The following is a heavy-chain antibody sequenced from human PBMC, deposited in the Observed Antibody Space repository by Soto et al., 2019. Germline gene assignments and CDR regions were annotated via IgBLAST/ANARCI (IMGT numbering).Heavy chain of an antibody. Sequence: SETLSLTCTVSGGSISSSSYYWGWIRQPPGKGLEWIGSIYYSGSTYYNPSLKSRVTISVDTSKNQFSLKLSSVTAADTAVYYCARHCRSYGHYWYSDLWGRGTLVTVSS. J-gene: IGHJ2*01. D-gene: IGHD2-15*01. CDR3: ARHCRSYGHYWYSDL. CDR2: IYYSGST. V-gene: IGHV4-39*01. CDR1: GGSISSSSYY.